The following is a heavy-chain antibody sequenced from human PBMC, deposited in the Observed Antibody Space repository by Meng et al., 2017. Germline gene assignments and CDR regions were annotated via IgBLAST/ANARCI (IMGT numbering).Heavy chain of an antibody. D-gene: IGHD7-27*01. Sequence: QWQAPCPRRATPAGTLPPHCAASGGSISSSNVWSWVRQPPGKGLEWIGELYPRRSTNYNPSLQSRVTISVDKSKNQFSLKLSSVTAADTAVDYCARDGRSWDWGQGTLVTVSS. CDR1: GGSISSSNV. CDR3: ARDGRSWD. J-gene: IGHJ4*02. CDR2: LYPRRST. V-gene: IGHV4-4*02.